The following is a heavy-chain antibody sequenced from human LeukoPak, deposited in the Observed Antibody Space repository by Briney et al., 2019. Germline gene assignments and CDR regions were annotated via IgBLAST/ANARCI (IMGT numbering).Heavy chain of an antibody. CDR2: IYYSGST. CDR1: GGSISSGDYY. Sequence: PSQTLSLTCTVSGGSISSGDYYWSWIRQPPGKGLEWIGYIYYSGSTYYNPSLKSRVTISVDTSKNQFSLKLSSVTAADTAVYYCARGGVVVTAMAPQNFDYWGQGTLVTVSS. J-gene: IGHJ4*02. V-gene: IGHV4-30-4*01. CDR3: ARGGVVVTAMAPQNFDY. D-gene: IGHD2-21*02.